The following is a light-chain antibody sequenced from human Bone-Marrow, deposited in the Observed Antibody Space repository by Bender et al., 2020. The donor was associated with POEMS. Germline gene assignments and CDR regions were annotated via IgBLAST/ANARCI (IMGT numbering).Light chain of an antibody. CDR2: DVS. J-gene: IGLJ1*01. CDR3: CSYISSSTYV. Sequence: QSALTQIASVSGSPGQSITISCTGTSSDVRDYNYVSWYQQHPGKAPKLMIYDVSDRPSGVSNRFSGSKSANTASLTISGLQAEDEADYYCCSYISSSTYVFGTGTKVTVL. CDR1: SSDVRDYNY. V-gene: IGLV2-14*01.